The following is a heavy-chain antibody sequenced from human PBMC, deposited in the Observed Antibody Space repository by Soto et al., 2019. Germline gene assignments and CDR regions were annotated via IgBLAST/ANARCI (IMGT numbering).Heavy chain of an antibody. CDR1: TFTFSSYA. J-gene: IGHJ4*02. V-gene: IGHV3-64D*06. CDR3: VKARYVDY. CDR2: ISSDGRHT. Sequence: GGSLRLSCSVSTFTFSSYAMHCVRQAPGKGLEYVASISSDGRHTYDADSVKGRLTSSRDNSKNPLYRQMSSVKAEDTAVYYCVKARYVDYWGQRTLLTVSS.